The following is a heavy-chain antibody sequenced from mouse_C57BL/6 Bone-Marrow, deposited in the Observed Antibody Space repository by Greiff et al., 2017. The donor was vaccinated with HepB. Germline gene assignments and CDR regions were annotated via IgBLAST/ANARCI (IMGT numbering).Heavy chain of an antibody. Sequence: DVKLVESGGGLVQPGASLKLSCESNEYTFPSHDMPWVRKTPEKRLELVAAINSDGGSTYYPDTMERRFIISRDNTKNTLYLQVSSLRSEDTALYYCARQNGSSPFAYWGQGTLVTVSA. V-gene: IGHV5-2*01. D-gene: IGHD1-1*01. CDR1: EYTFPSHD. CDR2: INSDGGST. J-gene: IGHJ3*01. CDR3: ARQNGSSPFAY.